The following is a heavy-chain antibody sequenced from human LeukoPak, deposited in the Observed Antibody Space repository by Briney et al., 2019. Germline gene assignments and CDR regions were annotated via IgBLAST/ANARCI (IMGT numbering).Heavy chain of an antibody. D-gene: IGHD3-10*01. V-gene: IGHV4-30-4*07. Sequence: SETLSLTCAVSGGSISSGGYCWSWIRQPPGKGLEWIGYIYYSGSTYYNPSLKSRVTISVDTSKNQFSLKLSSVTAADTAVYYCARLSNYYGSGSYYSPGYYFDYWGQGTLVTVSS. CDR2: IYYSGST. CDR1: GGSISSGGYC. CDR3: ARLSNYYGSGSYYSPGYYFDY. J-gene: IGHJ4*02.